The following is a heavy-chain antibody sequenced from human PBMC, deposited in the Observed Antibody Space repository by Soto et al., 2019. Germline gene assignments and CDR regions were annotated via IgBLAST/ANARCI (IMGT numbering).Heavy chain of an antibody. CDR3: ARGGNRYGSTSSGVGGFDY. D-gene: IGHD6-6*01. Sequence: SETLSLTCTVSGASISSSYWSWIRQPPGKGLEWIGYIFHSGSTNYNPSLKSRVTISVDTSKNQFSLNLSSLTTADTAVYFCARGGNRYGSTSSGVGGFDYWGQGTLVTVS. CDR1: GASISSSY. CDR2: IFHSGST. V-gene: IGHV4-59*01. J-gene: IGHJ4*02.